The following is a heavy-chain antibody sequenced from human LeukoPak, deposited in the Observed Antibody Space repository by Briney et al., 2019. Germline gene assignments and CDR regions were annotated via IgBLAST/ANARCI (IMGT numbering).Heavy chain of an antibody. CDR1: GGSTSSADHN. CDR2: IYYSGST. V-gene: IGHV4-30-4*08. CDR3: ARACSSTTCYGAFDM. D-gene: IGHD2-2*01. J-gene: IGHJ3*02. Sequence: SSQTLSLTCTVSGGSTSSADHNWSWIRQPPGKGLEWIGYIYYSGSTYYNPSLKSRVTISVDTSKNQFSLKLSSVTAADTAVYYCARACSSTTCYGAFDMWGQGTMVTVSS.